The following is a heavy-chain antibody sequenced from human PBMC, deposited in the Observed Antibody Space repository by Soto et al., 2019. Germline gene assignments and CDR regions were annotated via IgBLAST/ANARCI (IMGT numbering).Heavy chain of an antibody. CDR2: IKSDGSST. D-gene: IGHD6-19*01. CDR1: GFTFSSYW. V-gene: IGHV3-74*01. Sequence: GGSVRLSCAASGFTFSSYWMHWVRQAPGRGLVWVSRIKSDGSSTSYADSVKGRFTISRDNAKNTLYLQMDSLGAEDTAVYYCARASYSSGWYCFDYWGQGTMVTVSS. J-gene: IGHJ4*02. CDR3: ARASYSSGWYCFDY.